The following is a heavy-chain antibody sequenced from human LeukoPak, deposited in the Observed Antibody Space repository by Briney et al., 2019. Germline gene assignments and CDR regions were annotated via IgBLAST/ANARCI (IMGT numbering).Heavy chain of an antibody. Sequence: GGSLRLSCEASGFDFSLSSFNYIRQAPGKGLEWVSYIRARSSLVSYADSVRGRFTISRDDGKKSVSLQMHSLRADDTAVYYCAREAFLGWGQGTMVTVSS. D-gene: IGHD2/OR15-2a*01. CDR3: AREAFLG. CDR1: GFDFSLSS. V-gene: IGHV3-48*04. J-gene: IGHJ3*01. CDR2: IRARSSLV.